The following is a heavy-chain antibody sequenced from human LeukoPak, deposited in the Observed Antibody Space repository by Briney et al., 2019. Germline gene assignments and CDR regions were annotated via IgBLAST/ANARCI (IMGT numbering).Heavy chain of an antibody. CDR1: GFTFSSYS. J-gene: IGHJ6*03. Sequence: PGGSLRLSCAASGFTFSSYSMNWVRQAPGKGLEWVSYISSSSSTIYYADSVKGRFTISRDNAKNSLYLQMNSLRAEDTAVYYCARWGRGVTKGYYYYYYYMDVWGKGTTVTVSS. V-gene: IGHV3-48*01. D-gene: IGHD4-17*01. CDR2: ISSSSSTI. CDR3: ARWGRGVTKGYYYYYYYMDV.